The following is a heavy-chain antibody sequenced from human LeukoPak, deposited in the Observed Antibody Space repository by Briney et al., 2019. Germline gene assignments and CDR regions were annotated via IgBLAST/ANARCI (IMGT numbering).Heavy chain of an antibody. CDR1: GYTFTSYD. CDR2: KNPNSGRT. CDR3: ARGPVSSHGMDV. V-gene: IGHV1-8*01. J-gene: IGHJ6*02. Sequence: ASVGVSCKASGYTFTSYDINWVRQATGQGLGWMGFKNPNSGRTGFAQKFQGRFTMTTDTSISTAYMELSSLTSEDTAVYYCARGPVSSHGMDVWGQGTTVTVSS.